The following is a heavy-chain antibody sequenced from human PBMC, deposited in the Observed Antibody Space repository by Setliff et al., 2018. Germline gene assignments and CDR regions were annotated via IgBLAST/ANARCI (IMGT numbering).Heavy chain of an antibody. CDR2: IHSSGRS. V-gene: IGHV4-4*08. CDR3: ARSPSSGAYWNPRPFYSDY. Sequence: SETLSLTCTVSGGSISSYYWSWIRQPPGKGLEWIGYIHSSGRSNYNPSLKSRVTTSIDTSKNQFSLKLSSVAAADTAVYYCARSPSSGAYWNPRPFYSDYWARGTLVTVSS. J-gene: IGHJ4*02. CDR1: GGSISSYY. D-gene: IGHD1-26*01.